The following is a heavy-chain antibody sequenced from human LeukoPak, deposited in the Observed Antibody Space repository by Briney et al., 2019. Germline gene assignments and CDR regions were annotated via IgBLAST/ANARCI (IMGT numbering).Heavy chain of an antibody. V-gene: IGHV3-21*01. Sequence: PGGSLRLSCAASGFTFSSYSMNWVRQAPGTGLEWVSSISSSSSYIYYADSVKGRFTISRDNAKNSLYLQMNSLRAEDTAVYYCARDLGGSYYGNWFDPWGQGTLVTVSS. CDR3: ARDLGGSYYGNWFDP. J-gene: IGHJ5*02. CDR2: ISSSSSYI. D-gene: IGHD1-26*01. CDR1: GFTFSSYS.